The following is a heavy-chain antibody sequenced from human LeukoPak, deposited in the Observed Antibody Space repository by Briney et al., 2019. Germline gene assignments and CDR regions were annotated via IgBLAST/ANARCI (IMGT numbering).Heavy chain of an antibody. V-gene: IGHV1-46*01. D-gene: IGHD3-10*01. CDR1: GYIFTSYY. CDR2: INPSGGTT. CDR3: ARDSQEGVRGVKHPPDY. Sequence: ASAKVSCKASGYIFTSYYMYWLRQAPGQGLEWMGVINPSGGTTSYAQKFQGRVTMTRDTSTSTVYMDLSSLRSEDTAVYYCARDSQEGVRGVKHPPDYWGQGTLVTVSS. J-gene: IGHJ4*02.